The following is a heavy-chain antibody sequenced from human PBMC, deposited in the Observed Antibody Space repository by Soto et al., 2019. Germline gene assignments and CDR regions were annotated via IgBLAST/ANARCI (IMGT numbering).Heavy chain of an antibody. CDR3: AREYVVSGTGRTGFDI. J-gene: IGHJ4*02. CDR1: GYTFTTYD. Sequence: QVQLVQSGAEVKKPGASVKVSCKASGYTFTTYDINWVRQATGQGLEWIGWINPNNDNTGYGQRFQGRVTMTTNTSISTAYMELSGLTSDDTAVYYCAREYVVSGTGRTGFDIWGQGTLVSVSS. D-gene: IGHD1-20*01. CDR2: INPNNDNT. V-gene: IGHV1-8*01.